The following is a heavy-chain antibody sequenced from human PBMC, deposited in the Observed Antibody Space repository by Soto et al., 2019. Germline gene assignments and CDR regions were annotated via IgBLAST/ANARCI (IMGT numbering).Heavy chain of an antibody. CDR1: GFTFSSYA. D-gene: IGHD3-22*01. V-gene: IGHV3-23*01. Sequence: PGGSLRLSCAASGFTFSSYAMSWVRQAPGKGLEWVSAISGSGGSTYYADSVKGRFTVSRDNSKNTLYLQMNSLRAEDTAVYYSAIGEGYYDSSVNGGGYWGQGTLVTVSS. CDR3: AIGEGYYDSSVNGGGY. CDR2: ISGSGGST. J-gene: IGHJ4*02.